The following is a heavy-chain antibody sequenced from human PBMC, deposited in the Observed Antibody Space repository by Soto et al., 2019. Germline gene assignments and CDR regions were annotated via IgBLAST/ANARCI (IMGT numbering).Heavy chain of an antibody. J-gene: IGHJ4*03. V-gene: IGHV1-2*02. D-gene: IGHD6-13*01. Sequence: XSVKVSFKASAFTVYDLHWMRPAPGQGLEWMGRINPNTGVTNYSQRFQGRVTMTSDTSITTAFMDLSNVDFDDTAVYYCALERQLNSPCDGFDLWDRGTMVILSS. CDR3: ALERQLNSPCDGFDL. CDR2: INPNTGVT. CDR1: AFTVYD.